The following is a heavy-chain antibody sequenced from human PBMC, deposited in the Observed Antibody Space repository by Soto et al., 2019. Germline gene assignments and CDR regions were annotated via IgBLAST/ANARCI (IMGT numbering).Heavy chain of an antibody. CDR2: ISYDGSNK. CDR1: SLPCIRSA. J-gene: IGHJ4*02. Sequence: GRSLRLSLAAPSLPCIRSARYWGPQAAGKGLEWVAVISYDGSNKYYADSVKGRFTISRDNSKNTLYLQMNSLRAEDTAVYYCARDKRDLRFLEWSYYFDYWGQGT. V-gene: IGHV3-30-3*01. CDR3: ARDKRDLRFLEWSYYFDY. D-gene: IGHD3-3*01.